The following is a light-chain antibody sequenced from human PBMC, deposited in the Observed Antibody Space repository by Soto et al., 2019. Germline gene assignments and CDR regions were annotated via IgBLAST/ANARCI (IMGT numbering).Light chain of an antibody. V-gene: IGLV2-14*01. Sequence: ALTQPASVSGSPGQSITISCTGTSSDVGGYNYVSWYQQHPGKAPKLMIYDVSNRPSGVSNRFSGSKSGNTASLTISGLQAEDEADYYCSSYTSSSTLYVFGTGTKSPS. CDR1: SSDVGGYNY. J-gene: IGLJ1*01. CDR3: SSYTSSSTLYV. CDR2: DVS.